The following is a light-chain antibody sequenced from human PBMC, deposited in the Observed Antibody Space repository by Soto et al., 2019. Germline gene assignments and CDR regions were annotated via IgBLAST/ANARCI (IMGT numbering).Light chain of an antibody. V-gene: IGLV2-14*01. CDR1: NTDVGQDKS. Sequence: QSVLTQPASVSGSRGQSITISCVGRNTDVGQDKSVSWYQQGPGKAPKLLIYEVTSRASGVSHRFSGSKSGNTASLTISGLQDEEEADYYCNSYTSASFYVFGTGTKVTVL. CDR3: NSYTSASFYV. CDR2: EVT. J-gene: IGLJ1*01.